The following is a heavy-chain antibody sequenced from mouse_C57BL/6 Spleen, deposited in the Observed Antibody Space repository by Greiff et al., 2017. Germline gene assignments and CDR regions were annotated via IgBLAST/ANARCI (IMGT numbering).Heavy chain of an antibody. D-gene: IGHD2-4*01. CDR1: GYTFTSYW. J-gene: IGHJ3*01. Sequence: VQLQQPGAELVKPGASVKMSCKASGYTFTSYWITWVKQRPGQGLEWIGDIYPGSGGTNYNEKFKSKATLTVDTSSSTAYMQLSSLTSEDSAVYYCARDGDYDYDDGFAYWGQGTLVTVSA. CDR3: ARDGDYDYDDGFAY. CDR2: IYPGSGGT. V-gene: IGHV1-55*01.